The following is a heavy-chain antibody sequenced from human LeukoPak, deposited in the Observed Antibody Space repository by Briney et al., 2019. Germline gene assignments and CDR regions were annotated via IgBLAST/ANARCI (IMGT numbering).Heavy chain of an antibody. Sequence: KTSETLSLTCTVSGYSISSGYYWGWIRQPPGKGLEWIGSIYHSGSTYYNPSLKSRVTISVDTSKNQFSLKLSSVTAADTAVYYCARGGLWFDPWGQGTLVTVSS. CDR1: GYSISSGYY. V-gene: IGHV4-38-2*02. J-gene: IGHJ5*02. D-gene: IGHD3-16*01. CDR2: IYHSGST. CDR3: ARGGLWFDP.